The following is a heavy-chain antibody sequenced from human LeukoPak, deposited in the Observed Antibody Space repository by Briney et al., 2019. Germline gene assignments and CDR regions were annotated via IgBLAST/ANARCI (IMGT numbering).Heavy chain of an antibody. J-gene: IGHJ4*02. D-gene: IGHD4/OR15-4a*01. CDR2: ISANSGST. V-gene: IGHV1-18*01. CDR3: VRDPNRHGDY. Sequence: ASVKVSCKASGFTFTSYGFSWVRQAPGQGLEWIGWISANSGSTNYAQDFQGRVIMTTDTSTTTVYMELRSLRSDDTAIYYCVRDPNRHGDYWGQGTLVTVSS. CDR1: GFTFTSYG.